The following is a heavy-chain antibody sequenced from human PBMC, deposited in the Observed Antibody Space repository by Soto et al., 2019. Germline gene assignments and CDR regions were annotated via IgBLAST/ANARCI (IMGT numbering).Heavy chain of an antibody. J-gene: IGHJ4*02. CDR2: IYYSGST. CDR3: ARAPKPYYYDIRGFFDY. V-gene: IGHV4-30-4*01. CDR1: GGSISSGDYY. Sequence: SETLSLTCTVSGGSISSGDYYWSWIRQPPGKGLEWIGYIYYSGSTYYNPSLKSRVTISVDTSKNQFSLKLSSVTAADMAVYYCARAPKPYYYDIRGFFDYWGQGTLVTVSS. D-gene: IGHD3-22*01.